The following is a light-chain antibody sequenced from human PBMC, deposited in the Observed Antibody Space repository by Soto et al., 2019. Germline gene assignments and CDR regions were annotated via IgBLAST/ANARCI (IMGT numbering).Light chain of an antibody. CDR1: QSVSYNQ. J-gene: IGKJ1*01. Sequence: EIVLTQSPGTLSLSPGERATLSCRASQSVSYNQSTWYQQKTGQAPRVLVYGASSRATGIPDRFSGSGSGTDFTLTISRLEPEDFSVYYCQQYGSSPRTFGRGTKVEIK. V-gene: IGKV3-20*01. CDR2: GAS. CDR3: QQYGSSPRT.